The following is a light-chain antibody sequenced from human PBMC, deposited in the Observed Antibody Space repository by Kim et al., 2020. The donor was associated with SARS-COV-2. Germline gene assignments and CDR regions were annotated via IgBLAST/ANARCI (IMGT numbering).Light chain of an antibody. CDR1: QSLSSTS. Sequence: EIVFTQSPGTLFLSPGERATLSCRASQSLSSTSLAWYQQKPGQAPRLLIYGASTRATGIPDRFSGSGSGTDFTLTISRLEPEDFAVYYCQQYGSSTPTFGQGTKVDIK. CDR2: GAS. J-gene: IGKJ1*01. CDR3: QQYGSSTPT. V-gene: IGKV3-20*01.